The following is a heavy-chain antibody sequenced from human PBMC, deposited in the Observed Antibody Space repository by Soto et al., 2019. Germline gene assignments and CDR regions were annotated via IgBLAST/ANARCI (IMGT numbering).Heavy chain of an antibody. CDR1: GFTFSSYA. CDR3: AKDGVVRAARPEPYFFDY. V-gene: IGHV3-23*01. CDR2: ISGSGGST. J-gene: IGHJ4*02. Sequence: PGGSLRLSCAASGFTFSSYAMSCVRQAPGKGLEWVSAISGSGGSTYYADSVKGRFTISRDNSKNTLYLQKNSLRAEDTAVYYCAKDGVVRAARPEPYFFDYWGQGTLVTVSS. D-gene: IGHD6-6*01.